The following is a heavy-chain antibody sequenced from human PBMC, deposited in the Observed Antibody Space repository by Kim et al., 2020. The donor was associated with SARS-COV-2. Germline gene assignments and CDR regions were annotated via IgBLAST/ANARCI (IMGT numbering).Heavy chain of an antibody. CDR2: IRSKANSYAT. CDR3: IRLGVVTHPPY. Sequence: GGSLRLSCAVSGFTFSGSAMHWVRQASGKGLEWVGRIRSKANSYATAYAASVKGRFTISRDDSKNTAYLQMNSLKTEDTAVYYCIRLGVVTHPPYWGQGTLVTVSS. D-gene: IGHD2-15*01. CDR1: GFTFSGSA. J-gene: IGHJ4*02. V-gene: IGHV3-73*01.